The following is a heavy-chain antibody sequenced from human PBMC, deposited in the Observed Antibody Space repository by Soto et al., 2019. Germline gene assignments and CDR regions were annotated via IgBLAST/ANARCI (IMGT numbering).Heavy chain of an antibody. V-gene: IGHV4-39*01. CDR2: IYYSGST. CDR1: GGSISSSSYY. D-gene: IGHD2-15*01. CDR3: ARQRVVVDNWFDP. Sequence: ETLSLTCTVSGGSISSSSYYWGWIRQPPGKGLEWIGSIYYSGSTYYNPSLKSRVTISVDTSKNQFSLKLSSVTAADTAVYYCARQRVVVDNWFDPWGQGNLVTVS. J-gene: IGHJ5*02.